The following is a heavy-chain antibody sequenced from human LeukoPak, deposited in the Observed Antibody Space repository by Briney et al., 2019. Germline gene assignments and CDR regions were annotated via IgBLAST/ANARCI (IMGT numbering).Heavy chain of an antibody. D-gene: IGHD3-16*02. V-gene: IGHV3-23*01. CDR1: GFTFSSYA. J-gene: IGHJ4*02. CDR3: AKVGGLYVWGSYRFNPFGY. CDR2: ISGSGDST. Sequence: PGGSLRLSCAASGFTFSSYAMSWVRQAPGKGLEWVSAISGSGDSTYYADSVKGRFTISRDNSKNTLYLQMNSLRAEDTAVYYCAKVGGLYVWGSYRFNPFGYWGQGTLVTVSS.